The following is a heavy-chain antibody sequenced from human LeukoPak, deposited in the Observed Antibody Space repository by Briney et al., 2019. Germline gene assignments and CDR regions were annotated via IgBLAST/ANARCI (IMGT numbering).Heavy chain of an antibody. V-gene: IGHV4-30-2*01. D-gene: IGHD6-6*01. CDR1: GGSISSGGYS. Sequence: SETLSLTCAVSGGSISSGGYSWSWIRQPPGEGLEWIGYIYHSGSTYYNPSLKSRVTISVDRSKNQFSLKLSSVTAADTAVYYCARRSSSAGNDYWGQGTLVTVSS. CDR3: ARRSSSAGNDY. J-gene: IGHJ4*02. CDR2: IYHSGST.